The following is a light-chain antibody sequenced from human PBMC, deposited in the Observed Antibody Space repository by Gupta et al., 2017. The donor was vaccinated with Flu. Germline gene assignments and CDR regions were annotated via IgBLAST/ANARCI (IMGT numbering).Light chain of an antibody. V-gene: IGLV2-14*01. Sequence: SALTQPASVSGSPGQSLTISCTGIRGVVGAHDNVAWYPQVPGEVPKVIIFEVGRRPSGVSHRFSGSKSGDTASLTISRLQAEDEAYYFCSSYGGVSTSILFGGGTKVTVL. CDR1: RGVVGAHDN. CDR2: EVG. J-gene: IGLJ2*01. CDR3: SSYGGVSTSIL.